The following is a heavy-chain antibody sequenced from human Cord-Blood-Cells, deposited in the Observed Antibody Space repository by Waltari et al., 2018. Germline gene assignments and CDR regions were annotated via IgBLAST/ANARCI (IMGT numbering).Heavy chain of an antibody. CDR1: GYTFTSHA. Sequence: QVQLVQSGAEVKKPGASVKVSCKASGYTFTSHATHWVRPAPGQRLEWMGWINAGNGNTKYSQKFQGRVTITRDTSASTAYMELSSLRSEDTAVYYCARDLPNLYSGYDYWGQGTLVTVSS. CDR2: INAGNGNT. V-gene: IGHV1-3*01. D-gene: IGHD5-12*01. J-gene: IGHJ4*02. CDR3: ARDLPNLYSGYDY.